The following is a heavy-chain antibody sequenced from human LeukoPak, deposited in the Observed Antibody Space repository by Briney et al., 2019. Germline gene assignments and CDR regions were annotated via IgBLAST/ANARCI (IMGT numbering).Heavy chain of an antibody. CDR3: TKEPRESTVAGPFDY. D-gene: IGHD6-19*01. Sequence: GGSLRLSCAASGFTFNNYVMSWVRQAPGKGLEWVSAISGGADATFYADSVRGRFTISRDNFKNTLYLQMNSLRADDTAVYYCTKEPRESTVAGPFDYWGQGTLVTVSS. J-gene: IGHJ4*02. CDR1: GFTFNNYV. V-gene: IGHV3-23*01. CDR2: ISGGADAT.